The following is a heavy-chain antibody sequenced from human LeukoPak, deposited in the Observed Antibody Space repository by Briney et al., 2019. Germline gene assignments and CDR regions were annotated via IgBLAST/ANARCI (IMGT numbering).Heavy chain of an antibody. CDR2: ISYDGSNK. D-gene: IGHD6-19*01. CDR1: GFTFSDYW. J-gene: IGHJ3*02. Sequence: PGGSLRLSCTASGFTFSDYWMTWVRQAPGKGPEWVAVISYDGSNKYYADSVKGRFTISRDNSKNTLYLQMNSLRAEDTAVYYCAKDVGRWLVLYAFDIWGQGTMVTVSS. CDR3: AKDVGRWLVLYAFDI. V-gene: IGHV3-30*18.